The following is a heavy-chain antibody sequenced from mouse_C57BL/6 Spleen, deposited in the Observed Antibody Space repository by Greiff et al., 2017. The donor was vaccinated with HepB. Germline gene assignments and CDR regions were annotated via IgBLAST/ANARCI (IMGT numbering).Heavy chain of an antibody. CDR1: GYSITSGYY. V-gene: IGHV3-6*01. J-gene: IGHJ2*01. D-gene: IGHD2-1*01. CDR2: ISYDGSN. Sequence: EVKLQESGPGLVKPSQSLSLTCSVTGYSITSGYYWNWIRQFPGNKLEWMGYISYDGSNNYNPSLKNRISITRDTSKNQFFLKLNSVTTEDTATYYCARKANYWGYFDYWGQGTTLTVSS. CDR3: ARKANYWGYFDY.